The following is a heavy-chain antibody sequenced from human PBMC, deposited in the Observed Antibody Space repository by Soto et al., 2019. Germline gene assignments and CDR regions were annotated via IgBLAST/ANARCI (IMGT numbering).Heavy chain of an antibody. CDR2: IYSGGRT. J-gene: IGHJ4*02. D-gene: IGHD6-19*01. CDR1: GGSITTFS. Sequence: PSETLCLPCTVSGGSITTFSWSWIRQPAGKGLGWIGRIYSGGRTNYNPFRRSRVTVSADMSENQFFLQLSAVTAADTADYYCWRGPGGCSEFSLDYRLRGTLVAVSS. V-gene: IGHV4-4*07. CDR3: WRGPGGCSEFSLDY.